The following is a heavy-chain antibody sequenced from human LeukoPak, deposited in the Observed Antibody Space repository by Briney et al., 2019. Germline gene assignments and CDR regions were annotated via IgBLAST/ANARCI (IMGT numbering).Heavy chain of an antibody. V-gene: IGHV3-48*01. CDR1: GFTFSSYS. CDR3: ARDPGAVAGDTDAFDI. D-gene: IGHD6-19*01. CDR2: ISSSSSTI. Sequence: GGSLRLSCAASGFTFSSYSMNWVRQAPGKGLEWVSYISSSSSTIYYADSVKGRFTTSRDNAKNSLYLQMNSLRAEDTAVYYCARDPGAVAGDTDAFDIWGQGTMVTVSS. J-gene: IGHJ3*02.